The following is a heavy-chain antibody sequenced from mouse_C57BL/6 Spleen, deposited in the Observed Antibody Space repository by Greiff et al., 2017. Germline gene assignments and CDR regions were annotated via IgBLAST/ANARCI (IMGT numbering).Heavy chain of an antibody. D-gene: IGHD3-2*02. CDR3: ARDSSGYGSAMDY. CDR2: INYDGSST. Sequence: VESEGGLVQPGSSMKLSCTASGFTFSDYYMAWVRQVPEKGLEWVANINYDGSSTYYLDSLKSRFIISRDNAKNILYLQMSSLKSEDTATYYCARDSSGYGSAMDYWGQGTSVTVSS. J-gene: IGHJ4*01. CDR1: GFTFSDYY. V-gene: IGHV5-16*01.